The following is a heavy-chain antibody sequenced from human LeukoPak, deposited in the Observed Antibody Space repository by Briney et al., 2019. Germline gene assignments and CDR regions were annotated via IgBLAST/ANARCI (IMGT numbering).Heavy chain of an antibody. CDR2: ISPSGGST. V-gene: IGHV1-46*01. J-gene: IGHJ4*02. Sequence: ASVKVSCKASGYTFTNYYMHWVRQAPGQGLEWMGMISPSGGSTTYAQKFQGRVTMTRDTSTSTAHMELRCLRSDDTAVYYCARQGYSGHSQGAADYWGQGTLVTVSS. CDR1: GYTFTNYY. CDR3: ARQGYSGHSQGAADY. D-gene: IGHD4-23*01.